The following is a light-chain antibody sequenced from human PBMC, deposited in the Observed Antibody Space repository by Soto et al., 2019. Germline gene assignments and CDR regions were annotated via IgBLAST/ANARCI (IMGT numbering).Light chain of an antibody. CDR2: GAS. V-gene: IGKV3-20*01. J-gene: IGKJ5*01. CDR3: QQYGSSPVT. CDR1: QNVRSN. Sequence: EIVMAQSPATPSVSPGERATLSCRASQNVRSNLAWYQQKPGQAPRLLIYGASTRATGIPDRFGGSGSGTDFTLTISRLEPEDFAVYYCQQYGSSPVTFGQGTRLEIK.